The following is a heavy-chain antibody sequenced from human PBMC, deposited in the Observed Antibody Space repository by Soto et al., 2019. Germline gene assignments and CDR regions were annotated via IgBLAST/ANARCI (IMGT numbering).Heavy chain of an antibody. V-gene: IGHV4-59*01. CDR1: AGSINDYY. CDR2: VYSGGSS. CDR3: ASTSRAAPGTGLDS. J-gene: IGHJ4*02. D-gene: IGHD6-25*01. Sequence: PSETLSLTCNVFAGSINDYYWSWIRQPPGMRLEWIGFVYSGGSSNYNPSFKSRVTISLETSKNQFSLRLTSLTAADSAVYYCASTSRAAPGTGLDSRGQGTLVTVSS.